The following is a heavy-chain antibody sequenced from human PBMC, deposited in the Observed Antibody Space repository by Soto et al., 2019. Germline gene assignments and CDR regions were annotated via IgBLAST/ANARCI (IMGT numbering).Heavy chain of an antibody. CDR2: ISAYNGNT. CDR3: ARDSSSWSVYYYGMDV. D-gene: IGHD6-13*01. Sequence: ASVKVSCKASGYTFTSYGISWVRQAPGQGLEWMGWISAYNGNTNYAQKLQGRVTMTTDTSTSTAYMELRSLRSDDTAVYYCARDSSSWSVYYYGMDVWGQGTTVTVSS. V-gene: IGHV1-18*04. J-gene: IGHJ6*02. CDR1: GYTFTSYG.